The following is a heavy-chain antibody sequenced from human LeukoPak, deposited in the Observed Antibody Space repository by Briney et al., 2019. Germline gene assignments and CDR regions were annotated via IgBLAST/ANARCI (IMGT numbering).Heavy chain of an antibody. CDR2: IIPIFGTA. J-gene: IGHJ4*02. CDR3: AIYPHYYGSGIPSDY. Sequence: SVKVSCKASGGTFSSYAISWVRQAPGQGLEWMGGIIPIFGTADYAQKFQGRVTITADESTSTAYMELSSLRSEDTAVYYCAIYPHYYGSGIPSDYWGQGTLVTVSS. D-gene: IGHD3-10*01. CDR1: GGTFSSYA. V-gene: IGHV1-69*01.